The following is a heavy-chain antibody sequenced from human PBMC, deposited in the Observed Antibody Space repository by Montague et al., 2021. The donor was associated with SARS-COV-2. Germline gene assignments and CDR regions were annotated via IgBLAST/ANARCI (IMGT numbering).Heavy chain of an antibody. CDR2: IYYTGST. CDR3: ARASGAPGNWFDP. V-gene: IGHV4-59*12. D-gene: IGHD1-26*01. CDR1: GGSISSYF. Sequence: SETLSLTCTVSGGSISSYFWSWIRQPPGKGLEWIGYIYYTGSTNHNPSLKSRVTMSISMSENQFSLKLNSVTAADTAVYYCARASGAPGNWFDPWGQGTLVTVSS. J-gene: IGHJ5*02.